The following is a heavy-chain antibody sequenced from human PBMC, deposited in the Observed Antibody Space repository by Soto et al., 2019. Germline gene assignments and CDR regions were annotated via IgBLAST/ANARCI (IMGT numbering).Heavy chain of an antibody. J-gene: IGHJ6*02. CDR1: GYSFTSYW. D-gene: IGHD3-10*01. Sequence: PGESLKISCKGSGYSFTSYWISWVRQMPGKGLEWMGRIDPSDSYTNYSPSFQGHVTISADKSISTAYLQWSSLKASDTAMYYRARSRRPYYYGSGAWNGMDVWGQGTTVTVSS. CDR2: IDPSDSYT. V-gene: IGHV5-10-1*01. CDR3: ARSRRPYYYGSGAWNGMDV.